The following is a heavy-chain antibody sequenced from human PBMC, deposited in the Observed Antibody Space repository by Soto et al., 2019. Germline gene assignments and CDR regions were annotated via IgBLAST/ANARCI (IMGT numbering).Heavy chain of an antibody. CDR1: GYTFTVYY. J-gene: IGHJ4*02. CDR3: AKCVCAIVATIFDY. CDR2: TNPNSGGT. Sequence: ASVKVSCRASGYTFTVYYMHWVRQAPGQGLEWMGWTNPNSGGTNYAQKVQGRFTISSDNSRNTLYLQMNSLRAEDTAVYYCAKCVCAIVATIFDYSGQGTLVTVPS. D-gene: IGHD5-12*01. V-gene: IGHV1-2*02.